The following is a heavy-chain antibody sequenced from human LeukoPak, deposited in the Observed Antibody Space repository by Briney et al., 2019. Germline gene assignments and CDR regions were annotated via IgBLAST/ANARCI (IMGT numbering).Heavy chain of an antibody. J-gene: IGHJ3*02. CDR1: GGTFGRYA. V-gene: IGHV1-69*13. D-gene: IGHD2-15*01. CDR2: VSPIYGTS. Sequence: SVKVSCKASGGTFGRYAITWVRLAPGQRLEWMGGVSPIYGTSDYAQRFQGRVTISADESTSTAFLEVRSLRSEDTAVYYCARDCSGGRCYGAFDIWGQGTLVIVSS. CDR3: ARDCSGGRCYGAFDI.